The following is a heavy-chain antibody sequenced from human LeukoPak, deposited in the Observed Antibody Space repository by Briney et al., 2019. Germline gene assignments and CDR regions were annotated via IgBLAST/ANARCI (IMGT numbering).Heavy chain of an antibody. Sequence: PGGSLRLSCAASGFTFNTYAMHWVRQAPGKGLEYVSAINSNGDNTYYANSVKGRFTISRDNSKNTLYLQMGSLRAEDMAVYYCARAGSGYSNSWYDYWGQGTLVTVSS. D-gene: IGHD6-13*01. CDR2: INSNGDNT. CDR3: ARAGSGYSNSWYDY. V-gene: IGHV3-64*01. CDR1: GFTFNTYA. J-gene: IGHJ4*02.